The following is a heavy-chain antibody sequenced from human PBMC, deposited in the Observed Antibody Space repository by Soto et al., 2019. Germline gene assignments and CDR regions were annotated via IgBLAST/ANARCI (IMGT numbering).Heavy chain of an antibody. CDR2: ISGGGDSA. V-gene: IGHV3-23*01. CDR3: AKAGGSTWDYGMDV. J-gene: IGHJ6*02. Sequence: EVQLLESGGGLVQPGGSLRLSCAASGFTFSRHAMSWVRQAPGKGLEWVSAISGGGDSAYHADSVKGRFTISRDNSNNTLFLQMNSLRAEDTALYYCAKAGGSTWDYGMDVWGQGTTVTVSS. CDR1: GFTFSRHA. D-gene: IGHD2-15*01.